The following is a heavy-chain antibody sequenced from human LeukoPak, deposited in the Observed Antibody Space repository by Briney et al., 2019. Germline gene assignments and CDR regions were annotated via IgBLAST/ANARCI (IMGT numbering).Heavy chain of an antibody. V-gene: IGHV3-48*03. D-gene: IGHD1-26*01. J-gene: IGHJ4*02. CDR2: ISNTGSTI. Sequence: GGSLRLSCAASGFTFSSYEMNWVRQAPGKGLEWVSYISNTGSTIYYADSAKGRFTISRDNAKSSLYLQMNSLRAEDTAAYYCARGGAADYWGQGTLVTVSS. CDR3: ARGGAADY. CDR1: GFTFSSYE.